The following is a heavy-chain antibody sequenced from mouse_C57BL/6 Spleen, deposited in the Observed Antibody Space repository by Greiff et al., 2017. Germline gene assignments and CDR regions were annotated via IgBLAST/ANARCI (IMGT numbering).Heavy chain of an antibody. D-gene: IGHD1-1*01. CDR1: GYAFSSSW. CDR2: IYPGDGDT. V-gene: IGHV1-82*01. Sequence: VKLVESGPELVKPGASVKISCKASGYAFSSSWMNWVKQRPGKGLEWIGRIYPGDGDTNYNGKFKGKATLTADKSSSTAYMQLSSLTSEDSAVYFCARSPYYYGSSLWYFDVWGTGTTVTVSS. J-gene: IGHJ1*03. CDR3: ARSPYYYGSSLWYFDV.